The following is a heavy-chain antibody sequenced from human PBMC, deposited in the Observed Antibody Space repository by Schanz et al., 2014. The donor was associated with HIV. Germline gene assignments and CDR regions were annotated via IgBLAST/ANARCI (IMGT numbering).Heavy chain of an antibody. Sequence: QVPLVQSGAAVKKPGASVKVSCTASGYTFTDYFVHWVRQAPGQGLEWMGWINPNEGDTKFAQKFRGRVTMTRDTSISTAYMELTRLRYDDTAVYYCAKSRFQLHWFDSWGQGTLVTVSS. CDR1: GYTFTDYF. CDR2: INPNEGDT. CDR3: AKSRFQLHWFDS. V-gene: IGHV1-2*02. D-gene: IGHD2-2*01. J-gene: IGHJ5*01.